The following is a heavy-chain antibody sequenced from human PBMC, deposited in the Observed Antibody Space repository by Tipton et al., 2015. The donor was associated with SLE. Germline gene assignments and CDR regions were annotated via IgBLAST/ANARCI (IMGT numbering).Heavy chain of an antibody. D-gene: IGHD3-10*01. V-gene: IGHV4-31*02. J-gene: IGHJ3*02. CDR2: TYYSGSP. Sequence: LRLSCNVSGGSISSGGYYWSWIRQHPGKGLEWIGYTYYSGSPYYNPFLKGRVTISLDMSKNQFSLRLSSVTAADTAVYYCARDYYGSGFDAFDIWGQGTMVTVSS. CDR1: GGSISSGGYY. CDR3: ARDYYGSGFDAFDI.